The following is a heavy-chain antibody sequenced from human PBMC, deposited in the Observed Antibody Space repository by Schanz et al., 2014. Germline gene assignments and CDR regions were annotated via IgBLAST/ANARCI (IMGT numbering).Heavy chain of an antibody. CDR2: MNPNSGNP. V-gene: IGHV1-8*01. CDR3: ARDRRRYCSTASCLHDNWFDP. J-gene: IGHJ5*02. CDR1: GGTFSSYT. Sequence: QVQLVQSGAEVKKPGSSVKVSCTASGGTFSSYTISWIRQAPGQGLEWLGWMNPNSGNPGFAQKFRGRVTMTRNTSMSTAYMELRSLRSDDTAVYYCARDRRRYCSTASCLHDNWFDPWGQGTLVIVSS. D-gene: IGHD2-2*01.